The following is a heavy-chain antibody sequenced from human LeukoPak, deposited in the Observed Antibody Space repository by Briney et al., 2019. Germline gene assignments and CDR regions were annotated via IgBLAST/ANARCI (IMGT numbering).Heavy chain of an antibody. D-gene: IGHD3-3*01. J-gene: IGHJ6*03. CDR2: IYTSGST. CDR3: ARDFQLRFLEWSIPSTYYYYYMDV. CDR1: GGSISSYY. V-gene: IGHV4-4*07. Sequence: SETLSLTCTVSGGSISSYYWSWIRQPAGKGLEWIGRIYTSGSTNYNPSLKSRVTMSVDTSKNQFSLKLSSVTAADTAVYYCARDFQLRFLEWSIPSTYYYYYMDVWGKGTTVTVSS.